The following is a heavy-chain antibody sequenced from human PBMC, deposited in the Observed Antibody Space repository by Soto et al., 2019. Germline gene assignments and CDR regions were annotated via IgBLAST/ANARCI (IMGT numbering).Heavy chain of an antibody. CDR2: IYRSGST. CDR1: GYSISSGYY. CDR3: ARDLRGSSGYDY. Sequence: PSEALSLTCAVSGYSISSGYYWGWIRQPPGKGLEWIGSIYRSGSTYYNPSLKSRVTISVDTSKNQFSLKLSSVTAADTAVYYCARDLRGSSGYDYWGQGTLVTVSS. V-gene: IGHV4-38-2*02. D-gene: IGHD6-19*01. J-gene: IGHJ4*02.